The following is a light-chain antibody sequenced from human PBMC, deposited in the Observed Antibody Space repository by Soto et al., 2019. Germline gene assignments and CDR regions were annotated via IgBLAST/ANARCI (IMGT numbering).Light chain of an antibody. V-gene: IGLV1-51*01. Sequence: QSVLTQPPSVSAAPGQKVTISCSGSSSNIWGNSVSWYQQLPGTAPKLLIYDDNKRPSGIPDRFSVSKSGTSTTMGITGFQTGDEADYYCGSWDSSLSAYVFGTGTKV. CDR1: SSNIWGNS. J-gene: IGLJ1*01. CDR2: DDN. CDR3: GSWDSSLSAYV.